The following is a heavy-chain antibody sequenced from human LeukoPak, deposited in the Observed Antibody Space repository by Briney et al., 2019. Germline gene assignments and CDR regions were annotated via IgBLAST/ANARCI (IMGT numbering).Heavy chain of an antibody. V-gene: IGHV3-23*01. D-gene: IGHD3-22*01. J-gene: IGHJ4*02. Sequence: GGSLRLSCAASGFTFSSYAMSWVRQAPGKGLEWVSAISGSGGSTYYADSVKGRFTISRDNSKNTLYLQMNSLRAEDTAVYYCAKFPNYYDSSGYPIFDYWGQGTLVTVSS. CDR3: AKFPNYYDSSGYPIFDY. CDR2: ISGSGGST. CDR1: GFTFSSYA.